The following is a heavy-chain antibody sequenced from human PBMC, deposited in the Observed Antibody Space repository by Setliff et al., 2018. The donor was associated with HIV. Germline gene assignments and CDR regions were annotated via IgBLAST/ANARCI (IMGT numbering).Heavy chain of an antibody. D-gene: IGHD6-19*01. Sequence: PSETLSLTCTVSGDSISSGSYYWSWFRQPAGKELEWIGLNYISGSTIYNPSLKSRVTISVDTSKHQFSLRLSSVTAADTAVYYCARRSGWSLDYWGQGTLVTVSS. CDR1: GDSISSGSYY. CDR3: ARRSGWSLDY. CDR2: NYISGST. J-gene: IGHJ4*02. V-gene: IGHV4-61*02.